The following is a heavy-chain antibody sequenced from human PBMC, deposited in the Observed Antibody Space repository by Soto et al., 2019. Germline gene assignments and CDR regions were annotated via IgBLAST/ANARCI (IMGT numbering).Heavy chain of an antibody. CDR3: AHRKSFRPLSSWIDS. CDR1: GFSLSTSGVG. Sequence: SGPTLVNPTQTLTLTCTFSGFSLSTSGVGVGWIRQPPGKALEWLALIYWNDDKRYSPSLKSRLTITKDTSKNQVVLTMTNMEPGDTPTYYCAHRKSFRPLSSWIDSGGKGPLVPVSS. CDR2: IYWNDDK. V-gene: IGHV2-5*01. J-gene: IGHJ4*02. D-gene: IGHD6-13*01.